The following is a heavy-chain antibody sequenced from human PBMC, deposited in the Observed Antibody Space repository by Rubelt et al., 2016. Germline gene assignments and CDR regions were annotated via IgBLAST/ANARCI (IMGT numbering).Heavy chain of an antibody. CDR2: VSGSGAST. D-gene: IGHD3-16*01. CDR3: AKEVFGEQGTFDV. J-gene: IGHJ3*01. CDR1: GFTFSSYA. Sequence: EVQLLESGGGLVQPGGSLRLSCAASGFTFSSYAMSWVRQAPGKGLEWVSGVSGSGASTYYADSVKGRFTISRDNSRNTVYLQMNSLRVEDTAVYYCAKEVFGEQGTFDVWGQGTMVTVSS. V-gene: IGHV3-23*01.